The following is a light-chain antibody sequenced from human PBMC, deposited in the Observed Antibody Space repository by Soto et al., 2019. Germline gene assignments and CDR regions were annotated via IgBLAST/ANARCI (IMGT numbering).Light chain of an antibody. CDR1: QSVSSN. CDR2: GAS. CDR3: QQYNNWPFT. V-gene: IGKV3-15*01. Sequence: EIVMTQSPATLSVSPGERATLSCRASQSVSSNLAWYQQTPGQAPRILIYGASTRATGIPARFSGSGSGTEFTLTISSLQSGDFAVYYCQQYNNWPFTVGPGTKGDIK. J-gene: IGKJ3*01.